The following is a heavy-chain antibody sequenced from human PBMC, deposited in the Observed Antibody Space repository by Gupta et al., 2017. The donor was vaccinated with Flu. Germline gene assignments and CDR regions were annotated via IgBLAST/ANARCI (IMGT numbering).Heavy chain of an antibody. CDR3: ATSYGSGNSPFDN. Sequence: QVQLVQSGAAVKKPGSSVKVSCKTSGGTFDAHSIYWVRQAPGQRLEWMGRTIPILAMANFAQKFQGRVMITTDKSKTTAYMELRSLRSEDTAVYYCATSYGSGNSPFDNWGQGTQVTVSS. V-gene: IGHV1-69*02. CDR1: GGTFDAHS. D-gene: IGHD3-10*01. CDR2: TIPILAMA. J-gene: IGHJ4*02.